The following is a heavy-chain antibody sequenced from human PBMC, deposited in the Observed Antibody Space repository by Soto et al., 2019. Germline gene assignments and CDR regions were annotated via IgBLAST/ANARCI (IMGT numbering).Heavy chain of an antibody. CDR1: GYTFTSYG. CDR2: ISAYNGNT. V-gene: IGHV1-18*01. D-gene: IGHD6-13*01. CDR3: ARDEMLGYSSRWYQHSYYMDV. J-gene: IGHJ6*03. Sequence: ASVKVSCKASGYTFTSYGISWVRQAPGQGLEWMGWISAYNGNTNYAQKLQGRVTMTTDTSTSTAYMELRSLRSDDTAVYYCARDEMLGYSSRWYQHSYYMDVWGKGTTVTVSS.